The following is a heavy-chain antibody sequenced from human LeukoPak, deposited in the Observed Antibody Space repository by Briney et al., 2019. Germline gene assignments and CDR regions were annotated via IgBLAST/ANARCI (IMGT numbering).Heavy chain of an antibody. Sequence: PSETLSLTCTVSGGSISPYYWSWIRQPPGKGLEWIGYIYYTGSTNYNPSLKSRVTISVDTSKNQFSLKLTSMTAADTAVYYCARGGPVFEVVAYWNFDLWGRGTLVTVSS. CDR3: ARGGPVFEVVAYWNFDL. D-gene: IGHD3-3*01. CDR2: IYYTGST. V-gene: IGHV4-59*01. CDR1: GGSISPYY. J-gene: IGHJ2*01.